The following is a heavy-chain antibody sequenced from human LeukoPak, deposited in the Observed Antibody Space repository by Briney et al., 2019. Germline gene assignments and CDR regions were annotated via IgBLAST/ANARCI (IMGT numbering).Heavy chain of an antibody. D-gene: IGHD5-18*01. CDR2: ISSSSSYI. CDR1: GFTFSSYS. J-gene: IGHJ4*02. CDR3: ARSRTWDTAMVRYFD. V-gene: IGHV3-21*01. Sequence: GGSLRLSCAASGFTFSSYSMNWVRQAPGKGLEWFSSISSSSSYIYYADSVKGRFTISRDNAKNSLYLQMNSLRAEDTAVYYCARSRTWDTAMVRYFDWGQGTLVTVSS.